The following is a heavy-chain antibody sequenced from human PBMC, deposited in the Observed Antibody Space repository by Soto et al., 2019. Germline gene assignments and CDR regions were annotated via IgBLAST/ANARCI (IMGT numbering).Heavy chain of an antibody. CDR3: ARGQISSVLLDY. CDR1: GGSISSGDYY. Sequence: PSETLSLTCTVSGGSISSGDYYWSWIRQPPGKGLEWIGYIYYSGSSYYNPSLKSRVTISVDTSKNQFSLKLSSVTAADTAVYYCARGQISSVLLDYWGQGTLVTVS. CDR2: IYYSGSS. D-gene: IGHD3-22*01. V-gene: IGHV4-30-4*01. J-gene: IGHJ4*02.